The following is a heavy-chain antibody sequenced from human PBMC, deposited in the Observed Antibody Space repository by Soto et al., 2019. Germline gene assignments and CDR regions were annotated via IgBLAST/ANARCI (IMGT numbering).Heavy chain of an antibody. CDR1: GYTFTSYG. CDR3: ARVKDDSSGYSHPYYGMDV. J-gene: IGHJ6*02. Sequence: GASVKVSCKASGYTFTSYGISWVRQAPGQGLEWMGWISAYNGNTNYAQKLQGRVTMTTDTSTSTAYMELRSLRSDDTAVYYCARVKDDSSGYSHPYYGMDVWGQGTTVTVSS. CDR2: ISAYNGNT. D-gene: IGHD3-22*01. V-gene: IGHV1-18*01.